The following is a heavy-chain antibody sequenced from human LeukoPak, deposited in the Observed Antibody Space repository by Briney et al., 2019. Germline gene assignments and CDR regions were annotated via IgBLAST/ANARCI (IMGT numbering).Heavy chain of an antibody. CDR2: ICAYNGNT. D-gene: IGHD6-13*01. Sequence: ASVNVSCKASGYTFTSYGISWVRQAPGQGVEWMGWICAYNGNTNYAQKLRGRVTKTTDTSTSRASIGLSGRPSGHRAGFNCEREEGAAVGKAGWFDPWGQGTLVTVSS. J-gene: IGHJ5*02. CDR3: EREEGAAVGKAGWFDP. V-gene: IGHV1-18*01. CDR1: GYTFTSYG.